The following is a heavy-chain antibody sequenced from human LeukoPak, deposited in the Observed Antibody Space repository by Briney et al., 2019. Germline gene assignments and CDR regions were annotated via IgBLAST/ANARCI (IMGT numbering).Heavy chain of an antibody. J-gene: IGHJ5*02. Sequence: GRSLRLSCAASGFTFSTYAMHWVRQAPGKGLEWVAIISYDGSNNFYADSVKGRFTISRDNSKNTLHLQMNSLRAEDTAVYYCARVGVAVAHGWFDPWGQGTLVTVSS. CDR2: ISYDGSNN. CDR1: GFTFSTYA. V-gene: IGHV3-30-3*01. D-gene: IGHD6-19*01. CDR3: ARVGVAVAHGWFDP.